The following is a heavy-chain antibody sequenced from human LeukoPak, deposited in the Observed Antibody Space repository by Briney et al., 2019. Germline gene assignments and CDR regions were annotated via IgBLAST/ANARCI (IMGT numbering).Heavy chain of an antibody. CDR1: GFTFSSYA. D-gene: IGHD3-16*02. CDR2: ISGSGGST. Sequence: PWGSPRLSCAASGFTFSSYAMSWVRQAPGKGLEWVSAISGSGGSTYYADSVKGRFTISRDNSKNTLYLQMNSLRAEDTAVYYCAKDQRPTVMGVFVFWGQGTLVTVSS. J-gene: IGHJ4*02. CDR3: AKDQRPTVMGVFVF. V-gene: IGHV3-23*01.